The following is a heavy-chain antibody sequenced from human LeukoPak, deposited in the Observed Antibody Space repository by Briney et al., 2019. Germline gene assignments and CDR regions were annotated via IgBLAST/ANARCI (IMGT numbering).Heavy chain of an antibody. CDR2: ISGSGGST. CDR1: GFTVSTNY. V-gene: IGHV3-23*01. Sequence: PGGSLRLSCAASGFTVSTNYMSWVRQAPGKGLEWFSAISGSGGSTYYADSVKGRFTISRDNSKNTLYLQMNSLRADDTAVYYCAKERERLYYFDYWGQGTLVTVSS. J-gene: IGHJ4*02. D-gene: IGHD2/OR15-2a*01. CDR3: AKERERLYYFDY.